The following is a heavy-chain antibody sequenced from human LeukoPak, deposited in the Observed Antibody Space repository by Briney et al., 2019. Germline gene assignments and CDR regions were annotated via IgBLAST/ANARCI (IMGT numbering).Heavy chain of an antibody. Sequence: SETLSLTCTVSGGSISSSSYYWGWIRQPPGKGLEWIGSIYYSGSTYYNPSLKSRVTISIDTSKNQFSLKLSSVTAADTAVYYCARSVFYWYFDLWGRGTLVTVSS. CDR1: GGSISSSSYY. V-gene: IGHV4-39*01. J-gene: IGHJ2*01. CDR3: ARSVFYWYFDL. CDR2: IYYSGST. D-gene: IGHD6-19*01.